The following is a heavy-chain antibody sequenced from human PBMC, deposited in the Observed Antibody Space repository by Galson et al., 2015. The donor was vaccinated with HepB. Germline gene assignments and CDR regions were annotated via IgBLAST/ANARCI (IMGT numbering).Heavy chain of an antibody. D-gene: IGHD2-2*02. Sequence: SLRLSCAASGFTFSSYSMNWVRQAPGKGLEWVSYISSSSSTIYYADSVKGRFTISRDNAKNSLYLQMNSLRAEDTAVYYCARGCSSTSCYMEFDYWGQGTLVTVSS. J-gene: IGHJ4*02. V-gene: IGHV3-48*01. CDR2: ISSSSSTI. CDR3: ARGCSSTSCYMEFDY. CDR1: GFTFSSYS.